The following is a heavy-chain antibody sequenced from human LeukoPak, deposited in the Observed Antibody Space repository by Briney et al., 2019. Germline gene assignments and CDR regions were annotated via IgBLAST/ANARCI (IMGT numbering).Heavy chain of an antibody. CDR3: ARHNIASDGARLFDF. Sequence: ASVKVSCKASGGTFSSYAISWVRQAPRQGLEWMGGIIPIFGTANYAQKFQGRVTITANESTSTAYMELSSLRSEDTAVYYCARHNIASDGARLFDFWGRGTLVTVSS. V-gene: IGHV1-69*13. D-gene: IGHD4-17*01. CDR2: IIPIFGTA. CDR1: GGTFSSYA. J-gene: IGHJ4*02.